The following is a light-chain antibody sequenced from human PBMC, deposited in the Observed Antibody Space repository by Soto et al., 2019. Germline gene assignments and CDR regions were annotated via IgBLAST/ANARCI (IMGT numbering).Light chain of an antibody. CDR2: GVS. CDR1: QSVSSY. V-gene: IGKV3D-20*02. Sequence: QTLATLSLTPREKITVSCRASQSVSSYLAWYQQKPGQPPRLLIYGVSSRAYGIPDRFSGSGSGTDFTLTFSILEPEDFAVYYCQKYSIGRLACGGGTKVDI. J-gene: IGKJ4*01. CDR3: QKYSIGRLA.